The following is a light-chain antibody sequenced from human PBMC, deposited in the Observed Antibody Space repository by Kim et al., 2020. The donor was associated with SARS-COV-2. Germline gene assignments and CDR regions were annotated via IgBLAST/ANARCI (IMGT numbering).Light chain of an antibody. J-gene: IGKJ2*01. V-gene: IGKV3-20*01. CDR1: QSVSGAY. CDR2: GTS. CDR3: QQYGNSRYT. Sequence: LSPGDAATLSCRASQSVSGAYLAWYQQKPGQAPRLVIYGTSSRATGIPDRFSGSGSGTDFTLTISRLEPEDFALYYCQQYGNSRYTFGPGTKLEI.